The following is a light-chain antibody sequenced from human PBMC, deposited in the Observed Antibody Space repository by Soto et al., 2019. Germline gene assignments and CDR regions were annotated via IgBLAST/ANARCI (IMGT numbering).Light chain of an antibody. CDR2: GAS. V-gene: IGKV3-20*01. CDR3: QGYGGSSLYT. J-gene: IGKJ2*01. Sequence: EIVLTQSPGTLSLSPGERATLSCRASQSVSSSYLGWYQQKPGQAPRLLIYGASSRATGIPDRFSGSGSGKDFTLNISRREPEDVAVYYCQGYGGSSLYTFGQGTQLEIK. CDR1: QSVSSSY.